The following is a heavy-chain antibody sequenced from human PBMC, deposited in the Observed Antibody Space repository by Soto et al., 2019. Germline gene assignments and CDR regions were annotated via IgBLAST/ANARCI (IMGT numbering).Heavy chain of an antibody. CDR2: IYYSGST. Sequence: QVQLQESGPGLVKPSQTLSLTCTVSGGSISSAGYYWSWIRQPPGKGLEWIGYIYYSGSTYYNPSSERRVTISVDTSKNLFSLEMSSVTGADTAVYYCARDGGDAEVVWGQGTLVTVSS. D-gene: IGHD2-21*02. J-gene: IGHJ4*02. CDR1: GGSISSAGYY. CDR3: ARDGGDAEVV. V-gene: IGHV4-31*03.